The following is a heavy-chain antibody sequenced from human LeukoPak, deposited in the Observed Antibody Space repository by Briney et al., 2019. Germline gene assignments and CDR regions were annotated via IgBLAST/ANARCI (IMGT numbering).Heavy chain of an antibody. CDR2: ISTYSGNT. CDR3: TRGDPQWREHDC. J-gene: IGHJ4*02. V-gene: IGHV1-18*01. Sequence: GASVKVSCKASGYTFTSYGISWVRQAPGQGLEWMGWISTYSGNTNFAQELQGRVTMTTDTSTNTAYMELRSLRSDDTAVYYWTRGDPQWREHDCWGQGTLVTVSS. CDR1: GYTFTSYG. D-gene: IGHD6-19*01.